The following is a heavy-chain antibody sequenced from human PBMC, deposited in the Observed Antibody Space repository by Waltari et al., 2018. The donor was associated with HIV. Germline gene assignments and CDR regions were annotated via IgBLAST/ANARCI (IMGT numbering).Heavy chain of an antibody. Sequence: EVQLLESGGGLVQPGGSLRLSCAASGFTFSSYAMSWVRQAPGKGRWWVSAMSGSGGSTYYADSGKGRFTSSRDNSKNTLYLQMNSLRAEDTAVYYCANSKSNHDYWGQGTLVTVSS. V-gene: IGHV3-23*01. D-gene: IGHD4-4*01. J-gene: IGHJ4*02. CDR1: GFTFSSYA. CDR2: MSGSGGST. CDR3: ANSKSNHDY.